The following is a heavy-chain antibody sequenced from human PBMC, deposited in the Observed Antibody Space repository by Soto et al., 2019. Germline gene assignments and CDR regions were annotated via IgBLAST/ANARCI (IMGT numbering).Heavy chain of an antibody. V-gene: IGHV3-23*01. CDR2: ISGSGGST. J-gene: IGHJ3*02. D-gene: IGHD2-15*01. Sequence: GGSLRLSCAASGFTFSSYAMSWVRQAPGKGLEWVSAISGSGGSTYYADSVKGRFTISRDNSKNTLYLQMNSLRAEDTAVYYCAKRLGYCSGGSCYAGAFDIWGQGTMVTVSS. CDR1: GFTFSSYA. CDR3: AKRLGYCSGGSCYAGAFDI.